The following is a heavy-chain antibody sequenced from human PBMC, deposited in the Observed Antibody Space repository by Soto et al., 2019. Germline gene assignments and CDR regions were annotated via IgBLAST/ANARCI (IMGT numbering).Heavy chain of an antibody. CDR3: ARGSGSGLYYYGMDV. D-gene: IGHD3-10*01. CDR2: INHSGST. CDR1: GGSFSGYY. Sequence: PSETLSLTCAVYGGSFSGYYWSWIRQPPGKGLEWIGEINHSGSTNYNPSLKSRVTISVDTSKSQFSLKLSSVTAADTAVYYCARGSGSGLYYYGMDVWGQGTTVTVSS. V-gene: IGHV4-34*01. J-gene: IGHJ6*02.